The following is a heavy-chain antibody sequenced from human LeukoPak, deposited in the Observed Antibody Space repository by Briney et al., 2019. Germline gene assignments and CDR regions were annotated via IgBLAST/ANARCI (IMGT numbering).Heavy chain of an antibody. CDR3: ARRGLLRYFDWLLSDDAFDI. CDR1: GFTFSSYS. V-gene: IGHV3-21*01. CDR2: ISSSSSYI. D-gene: IGHD3-9*01. J-gene: IGHJ3*02. Sequence: PGGSLRLSCAASGFTFSSYSMNWVRQAPGKGLEWVSSISSSSSYIYYADSVKGRFTISRDNSKNTLYLQMNSLRAEDTAVYYCARRGLLRYFDWLLSDDAFDIWGQGTMVTVSS.